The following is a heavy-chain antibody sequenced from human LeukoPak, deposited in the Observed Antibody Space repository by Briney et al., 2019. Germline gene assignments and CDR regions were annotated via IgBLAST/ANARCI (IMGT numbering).Heavy chain of an antibody. V-gene: IGHV4-59*01. CDR2: IYYSGST. CDR3: ATHLPHCSSTSCYYDYYYYYMDV. CDR1: GGSISSYY. Sequence: SETLSLTCTVSGGSISSYYWSWIRQPPGKGLEWIGYIYYSGSTNYNPSLKSRVTISVDTSKNQFSLKLSSVTAADTAVYYCATHLPHCSSTSCYYDYYYYYMDVWGKGTTVTVSS. D-gene: IGHD2-2*01. J-gene: IGHJ6*03.